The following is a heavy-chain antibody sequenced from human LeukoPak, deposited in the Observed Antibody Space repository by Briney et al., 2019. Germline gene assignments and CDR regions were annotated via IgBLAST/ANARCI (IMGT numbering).Heavy chain of an antibody. V-gene: IGHV3-33*01. CDR2: IWYDGSNK. J-gene: IGHJ4*02. Sequence: GGSLRLSCAASGFTFSSYGMHWVRQAPGKGLEWGAVIWYDGSNKYYADSVKGRFTISRDNSKNTLYLQMNSLIAEDTAVYYCGRGGGYYCSIPSCADYWGQGTLVTVSS. CDR1: GFTFSSYG. CDR3: GRGGGYYCSIPSCADY. D-gene: IGHD2-2*01.